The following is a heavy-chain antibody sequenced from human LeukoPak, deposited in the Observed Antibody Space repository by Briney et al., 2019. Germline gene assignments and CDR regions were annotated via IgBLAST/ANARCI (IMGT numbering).Heavy chain of an antibody. V-gene: IGHV3-21*01. Sequence: GGSLRLSCAASGFTFSSYSMNWVRQAPGKGLEWVSSISSSSSYIYYADSVKGRFTISRDNAKNSLYLQMNSLRAEDTAVYYCARPDEQQLVRYAFDIWCQGTMVTVSS. D-gene: IGHD6-13*01. CDR3: ARPDEQQLVRYAFDI. J-gene: IGHJ3*02. CDR2: ISSSSSYI. CDR1: GFTFSSYS.